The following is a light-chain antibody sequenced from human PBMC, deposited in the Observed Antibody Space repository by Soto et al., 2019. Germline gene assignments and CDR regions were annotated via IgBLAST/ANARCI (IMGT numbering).Light chain of an antibody. CDR3: SAWDDSLNGVV. Sequence: QSVLTQPPSASGTPGQRVTISCSGDSSNIGTNTVNWYQQLPGTAPKIHIYSNNQRPSGVPDRFSGSKSGTSASLAISGLQSEDEADYYCSAWDDSLNGVVFGGGTTLTVL. CDR2: SNN. V-gene: IGLV1-44*01. CDR1: SSNIGTNT. J-gene: IGLJ3*02.